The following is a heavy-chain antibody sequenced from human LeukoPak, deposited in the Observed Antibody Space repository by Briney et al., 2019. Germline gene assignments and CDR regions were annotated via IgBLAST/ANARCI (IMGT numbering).Heavy chain of an antibody. CDR3: ARDFSNYVWSDYYGMDV. CDR1: GFTVSSNY. D-gene: IGHD4-11*01. J-gene: IGHJ6*02. Sequence: GGSLRLSCAASGFTVSSNYMSWVRQAPGKGLEWVSVIYSGGSTYYADSVKGRFTISRDNSKNTLYLQMNSLRAEDTAVYCCARDFSNYVWSDYYGMDVWGQGTTVTVSS. CDR2: IYSGGST. V-gene: IGHV3-66*01.